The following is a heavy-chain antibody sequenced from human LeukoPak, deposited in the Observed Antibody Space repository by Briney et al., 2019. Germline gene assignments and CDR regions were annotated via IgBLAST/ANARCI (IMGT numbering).Heavy chain of an antibody. CDR2: IYYSGST. CDR3: ATTYPIDY. V-gene: IGHV4-39*01. CDR1: GASVSGSAYY. J-gene: IGHJ4*02. Sequence: SETLSLTCTVSGASVSGSAYYWGWIRQPPGKGLEWIGNIYYSGSTYYNESLESRVTISVDTSKNQFSLKLSSVTAADTAVYYCATTYPIDYWGQGTLVTVSS. D-gene: IGHD2-2*01.